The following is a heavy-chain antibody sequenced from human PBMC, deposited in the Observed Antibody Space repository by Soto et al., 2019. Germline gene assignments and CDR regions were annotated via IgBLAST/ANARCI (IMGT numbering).Heavy chain of an antibody. J-gene: IGHJ6*04. V-gene: IGHV1-46*01. D-gene: IGHD2-15*01. CDR3: ARAYCSGGSCPLGHYYGMDV. CDR2: INPSGGST. Sequence: VRQAPGQGLEWMGIINPSGGSTSYAQKFQGRVTMTRDTSTSTVYMELSSLRSEDTAVYYCARAYCSGGSCPLGHYYGMDVWGKGTTVTVSS.